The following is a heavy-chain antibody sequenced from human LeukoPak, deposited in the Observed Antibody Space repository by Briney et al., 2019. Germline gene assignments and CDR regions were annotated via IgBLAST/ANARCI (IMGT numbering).Heavy chain of an antibody. CDR1: GFTFSSYG. V-gene: IGHV3-33*01. J-gene: IGHJ4*02. D-gene: IGHD1-26*01. CDR2: IWYDGSNK. Sequence: WRSLRLSCAASGFTFSSYGMHWVLQAPGKGLEWVAVIWYDGSNKYYADSVKGRFTISRDNSKNTLYLQMNSLRAEDTAVYYCAREGVVGATDTYYFDYWGQGTLVTVSS. CDR3: AREGVVGATDTYYFDY.